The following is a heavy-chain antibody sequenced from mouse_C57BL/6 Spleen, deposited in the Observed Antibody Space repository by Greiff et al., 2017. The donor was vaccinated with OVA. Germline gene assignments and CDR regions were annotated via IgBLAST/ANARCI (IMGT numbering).Heavy chain of an antibody. Sequence: QVQLQQPGAELVKPGASVKMSCKASGYTFTSYWITWVKQRPGQGLEWIGDIYPGSGSTNYNEKFKSKATLTVDTSSSTAYMQLSSLTSEDSAVYYCARGAYYSNWFDYWGQGTTLTVSS. CDR2: IYPGSGST. J-gene: IGHJ2*01. CDR1: GYTFTSYW. CDR3: ARGAYYSNWFDY. D-gene: IGHD2-5*01. V-gene: IGHV1-55*01.